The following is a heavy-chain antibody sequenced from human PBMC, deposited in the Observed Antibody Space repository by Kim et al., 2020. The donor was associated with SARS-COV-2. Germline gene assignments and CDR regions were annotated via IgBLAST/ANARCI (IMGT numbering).Heavy chain of an antibody. CDR1: ELNFNDYA. J-gene: IGHJ6*02. CDR3: AGWSYYGMDV. CDR2: ITWNSGSI. V-gene: IGHV3-9*01. D-gene: IGHD6-19*01. Sequence: GGYLRIYCAASELNFNDYAMEWIRQAPGKGLEWVAGITWNSGSIGYADSVKGRFAISRDNAKNSLYLQMNSLRTEDTALYYCAGWSYYGMDVCGQGTTVTVS.